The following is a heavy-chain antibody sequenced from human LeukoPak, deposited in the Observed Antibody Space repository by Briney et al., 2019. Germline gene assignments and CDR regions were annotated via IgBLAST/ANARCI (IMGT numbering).Heavy chain of an antibody. J-gene: IGHJ4*02. D-gene: IGHD3-22*01. CDR1: GFTFSSHW. Sequence: GGSLRLSCAASGFTFSSHWMSWVRQAPGKGLEWVANINQDASEKYYVDSVEGRFTISRDNAKNSLYLQMNSLRVEATAVYYCARAVYYDSSGYWGYYFDYWGQGTLVTVSS. CDR3: ARAVYYDSSGYWGYYFDY. CDR2: INQDASEK. V-gene: IGHV3-7*01.